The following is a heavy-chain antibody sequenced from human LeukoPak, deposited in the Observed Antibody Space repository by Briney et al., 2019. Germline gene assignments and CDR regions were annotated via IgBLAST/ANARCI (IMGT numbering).Heavy chain of an antibody. J-gene: IGHJ4*02. CDR2: INYNGTIT. CDR1: GFTLVDYG. D-gene: IGHD3-3*02. V-gene: IGHV3-20*04. CDR3: ARDRLGPSFSVSHFDL. Sequence: GGSLRLFCTTSGFTLVDYGLSWVRRAPGKGLEWLCAINYNGTITDYADSVKGRFTISRDNAKTSLYLRMDSLRAEDTALYYCARDRLGPSFSVSHFDLWGQGTLVTVSS.